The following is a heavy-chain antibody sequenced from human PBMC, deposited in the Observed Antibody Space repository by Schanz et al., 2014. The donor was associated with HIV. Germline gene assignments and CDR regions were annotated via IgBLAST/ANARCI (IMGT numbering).Heavy chain of an antibody. Sequence: EVQLLESGGGMVQRGGSLRLSCAASGFTFSSYAMSWVRQAPGKGLEWVSVISGSGANTYFADSVKGRFTISRDNSKNTLFLQMNSLRVEDTAVYYCARFANWAFDIWGQGTTVTVSS. V-gene: IGHV3-23*01. CDR3: ARFANWAFDI. D-gene: IGHD1-1*01. CDR2: ISGSGANT. CDR1: GFTFSSYA. J-gene: IGHJ3*02.